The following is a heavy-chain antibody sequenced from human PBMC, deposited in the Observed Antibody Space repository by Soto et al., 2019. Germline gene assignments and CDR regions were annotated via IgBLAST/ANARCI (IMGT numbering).Heavy chain of an antibody. CDR3: ATSAADPGNY. CDR1: GFTFSSYW. D-gene: IGHD6-13*01. V-gene: IGHV3-7*01. Sequence: EVHLVESGGGLVQPGGYLRLSCAASGFTFSSYWMSWVRQAPGKRLEWVANIKQDGSDKYYVDPVKGRFTISRDNAKNALYLQMNSRRAEDTAVYYCATSAADPGNYWGQGTLVTVSS. CDR2: IKQDGSDK. J-gene: IGHJ4*02.